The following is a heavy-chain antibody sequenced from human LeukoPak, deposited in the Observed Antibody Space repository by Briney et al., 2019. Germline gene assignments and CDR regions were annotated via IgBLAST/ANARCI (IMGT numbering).Heavy chain of an antibody. CDR3: AKDSGSGSYYPTNWFDP. Sequence: GESLRLSCAASGFTFDDYAMHWVRQAPGKGLEWVSLISWDGDNIYYADSVKGRFTISRDNSKNSLYLQMNSLRAEDTALYYCAKDSGSGSYYPTNWFDPWGQGTLVAVSS. V-gene: IGHV3-43D*03. D-gene: IGHD3-10*01. J-gene: IGHJ5*02. CDR2: ISWDGDNI. CDR1: GFTFDDYA.